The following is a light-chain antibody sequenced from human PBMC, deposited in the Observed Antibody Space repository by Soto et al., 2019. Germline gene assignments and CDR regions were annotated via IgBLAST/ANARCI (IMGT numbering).Light chain of an antibody. CDR1: QSVSSSY. CDR2: GAS. J-gene: IGKJ2*01. V-gene: IGKV3-20*01. CDR3: QQYGSSPRYT. Sequence: EIVLTQSPGTLSLSPGERATLSCRASQSVSSSYLVWYQQKPGQAPRLLIYGASSRATGIPDRFSGSGSGTDFTLTISRLEPADFAVYYCQQYGSSPRYTFGQGTKLEIK.